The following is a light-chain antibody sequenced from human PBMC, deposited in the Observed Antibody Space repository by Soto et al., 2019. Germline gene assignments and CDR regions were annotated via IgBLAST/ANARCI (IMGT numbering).Light chain of an antibody. J-gene: IGKJ5*01. V-gene: IGKV3-20*01. Sequence: EFVLTQSPGTLSLSPWERATLSCRASQTVRNNYLARYQQKPGQAPRLLIYDASSRATGIPDRFSGSASGTDFTLTISRLEPEDFAVYFCQQYSDLPMTFGQGTRLEI. CDR2: DAS. CDR3: QQYSDLPMT. CDR1: QTVRNNY.